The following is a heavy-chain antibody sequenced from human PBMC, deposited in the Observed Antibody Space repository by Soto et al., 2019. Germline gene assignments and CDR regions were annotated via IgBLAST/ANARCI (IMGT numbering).Heavy chain of an antibody. Sequence: ASVKGSWKASGYSFTIYGLGWVRQDPGQGLEWMGWINGYTGNTNYAQKFQGRVTMTTDTSTNTAYLDLWTLISDDTAVYYCARSWVTGKGGIDVWGQGTTVTVSS. CDR1: GYSFTIYG. J-gene: IGHJ6*02. CDR3: ARSWVTGKGGIDV. D-gene: IGHD3-16*01. V-gene: IGHV1-18*01. CDR2: INGYTGNT.